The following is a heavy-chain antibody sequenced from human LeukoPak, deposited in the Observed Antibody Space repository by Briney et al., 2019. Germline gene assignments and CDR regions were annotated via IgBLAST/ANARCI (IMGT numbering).Heavy chain of an antibody. CDR3: ARGGAANWGSLPDY. CDR1: VFTVSNKY. V-gene: IGHV3-53*01. J-gene: IGHJ4*02. CDR2: IYSGGNT. D-gene: IGHD7-27*01. Sequence: PGGSLRLSCAASVFTVSNKYMNWVRQAPGKGLEWVSVIYSGGNTYYADSVKGRFTISRDNSKNTLYLQMNSLRAEDTAVYYCARGGAANWGSLPDYWGQGTLVTVSS.